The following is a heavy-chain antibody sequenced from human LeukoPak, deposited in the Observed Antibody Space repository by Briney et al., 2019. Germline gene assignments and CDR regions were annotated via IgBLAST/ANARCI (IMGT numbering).Heavy chain of an antibody. Sequence: ASVKVSCKASVYTFISYAMHWVRQAPAQRLEWMGWINAGNGNTKYSQKFQGRVTITRDTSASTDYMELSSLRSEDTAVYYCANGGSDAFDIWGQGTMVTVSS. CDR1: VYTFISYA. CDR2: INAGNGNT. V-gene: IGHV1-3*01. D-gene: IGHD3-16*01. J-gene: IGHJ3*02. CDR3: ANGGSDAFDI.